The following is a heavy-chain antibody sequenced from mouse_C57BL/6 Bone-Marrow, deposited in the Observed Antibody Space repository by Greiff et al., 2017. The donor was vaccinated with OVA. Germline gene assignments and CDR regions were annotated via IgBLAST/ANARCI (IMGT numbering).Heavy chain of an antibody. CDR1: GYTFTSYW. Sequence: QVQLQQPGAELVMPGASVKLSCKASGYTFTSYWMHWVKQRPGQGLEWIGEIDPSDSYTNYNQKFKGKSTLTVDKSSSTAYMQLSSLTSEDSAVYYCAGSAYYYGSGHWYFGVWGTGTTVTVSS. J-gene: IGHJ1*03. CDR3: AGSAYYYGSGHWYFGV. D-gene: IGHD1-1*01. V-gene: IGHV1-69*01. CDR2: IDPSDSYT.